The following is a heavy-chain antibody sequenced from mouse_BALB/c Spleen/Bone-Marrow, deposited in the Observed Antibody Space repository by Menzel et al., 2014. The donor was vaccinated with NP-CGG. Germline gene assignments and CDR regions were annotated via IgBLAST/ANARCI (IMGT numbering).Heavy chain of an antibody. V-gene: IGHV3-8*02. J-gene: IGHJ2*01. CDR1: GDSITNAY. Sequence: DVQLQESGPSLVKPSQTLSLTCSVTGDSITNAYWNWIRKFPGNKIDYMGYISYSGNTYYNPSLKSRISITRDTSKNQFYLQLNSVTTEDTATYFCARGTGYYFDYWGQGTTLTVSS. D-gene: IGHD3-3*01. CDR3: ARGTGYYFDY. CDR2: ISYSGNT.